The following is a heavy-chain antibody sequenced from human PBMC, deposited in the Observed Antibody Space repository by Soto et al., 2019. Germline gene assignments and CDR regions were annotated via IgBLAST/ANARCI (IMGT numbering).Heavy chain of an antibody. CDR1: GGTFREYA. CDR2: IIPIFGTI. V-gene: IGHV1-69*06. CDR3: GRGYCTSTTCEDYYVMDV. D-gene: IGHD2-2*01. Sequence: QVQLVQSGAEVKKPGSAVKVSCKTSGGTFREYAISWVRQAPGQGLEWLGGIIPIFGTINYAQNFQGRVTISADKSTSTAYMELRSLRSGDTAVYYCGRGYCTSTTCEDYYVMDVWGQGTMVTVSS. J-gene: IGHJ6*02.